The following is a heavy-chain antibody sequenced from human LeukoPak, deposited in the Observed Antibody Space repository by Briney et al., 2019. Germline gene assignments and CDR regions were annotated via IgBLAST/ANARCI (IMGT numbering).Heavy chain of an antibody. Sequence: RGSLRLSCAASGFTFSSYAMSWVRQAPGKGLEWVAAISGSGGRTYYADSVKGRFTISRDNSKNTLSLQMNSLRDEDTATYYCAKEVYCGRDCYNPGYGVDVWGQGTTVTVSS. CDR3: AKEVYCGRDCYNPGYGVDV. CDR1: GFTFSSYA. D-gene: IGHD2-21*02. CDR2: ISGSGGRT. V-gene: IGHV3-23*01. J-gene: IGHJ6*02.